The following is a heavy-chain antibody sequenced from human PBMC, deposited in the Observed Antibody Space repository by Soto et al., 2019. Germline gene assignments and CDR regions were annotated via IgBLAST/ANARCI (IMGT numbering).Heavy chain of an antibody. CDR3: ARPRYSTSSDWVDP. D-gene: IGHD6-13*01. CDR2: IIPILGIA. CDR1: GGTFSSYT. V-gene: IGHV1-69*02. Sequence: QVQLVQSGAEVKKPGSSVKVSCKASGGTFSSYTISWVRQAPGQGLEWMGRIIPILGIANYAQKFQGRVTITADKSTSTAYMELSSLRSEDTAVYYCARPRYSTSSDWVDPWGQGTLVTVSS. J-gene: IGHJ5*02.